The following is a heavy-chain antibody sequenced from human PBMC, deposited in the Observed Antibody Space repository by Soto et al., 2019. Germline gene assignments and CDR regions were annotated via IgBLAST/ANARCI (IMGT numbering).Heavy chain of an antibody. CDR1: GYSFTSYW. CDR2: IYPGDSDT. V-gene: IGHV5-51*01. Sequence: GESLKISCKGSGYSFTSYWIGWVRQMPGKGLEWMGIIYPGDSDTRYSPSFQGQVTISADKPISTAYLQWSSLKASDTAMYYCARHGDTAMAYYYYGMDVWGQGTTVTVSS. J-gene: IGHJ6*02. CDR3: ARHGDTAMAYYYYGMDV. D-gene: IGHD5-18*01.